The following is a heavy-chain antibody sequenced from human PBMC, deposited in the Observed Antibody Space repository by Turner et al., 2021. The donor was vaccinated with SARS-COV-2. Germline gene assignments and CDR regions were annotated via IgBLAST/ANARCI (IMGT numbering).Heavy chain of an antibody. CDR1: GGSISSKS. Sequence: QVQLQESGPGLVRPSEPLSLTFTVSGGSISSKSWSWIRQSPGRGLEWIGYFYKIGSIDYNPTLRSGVTISVDTSKNQLSLNLISVTDADTAVYYCARHQGSASGYDHGMNVWGQGTAVIVSS. V-gene: IGHV4-59*08. CDR2: FYKIGSI. D-gene: IGHD1-26*01. J-gene: IGHJ6*02. CDR3: ARHQGSASGYDHGMNV.